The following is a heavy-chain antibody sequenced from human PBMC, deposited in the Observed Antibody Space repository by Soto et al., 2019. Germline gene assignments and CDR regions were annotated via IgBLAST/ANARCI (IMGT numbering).Heavy chain of an antibody. V-gene: IGHV4-30-4*02. CDR3: AMRDILTGYRSPPAFDI. D-gene: IGHD3-9*01. J-gene: IGHJ3*02. Sequence: SDTLSLTCTVSAGSLSSGDYYWSWIRQPPGKGVEWIGYIDYSGSTNYNPSLKSRVTISVDTSKNQFSLKLSPVTAADTAVYYCAMRDILTGYRSPPAFDICGQGTMVT. CDR2: IDYSGST. CDR1: AGSLSSGDYY.